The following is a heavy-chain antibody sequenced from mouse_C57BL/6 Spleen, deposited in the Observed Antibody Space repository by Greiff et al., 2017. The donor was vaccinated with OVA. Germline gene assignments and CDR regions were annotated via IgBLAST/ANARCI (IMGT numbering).Heavy chain of an antibody. CDR1: GYTFTSYW. Sequence: QVQLQQPGAELVKPGASVKMSCKASGYTFTSYWITWVKQRPGQGLEWIGDIYPGSGSTNYNEKFKSKATLTVDTSSSTAYMQRSSLTSEDSAVYYGARKDYSNYLYYYAMDYWGQGTSVTVSS. D-gene: IGHD2-5*01. CDR3: ARKDYSNYLYYYAMDY. J-gene: IGHJ4*01. CDR2: IYPGSGST. V-gene: IGHV1-55*01.